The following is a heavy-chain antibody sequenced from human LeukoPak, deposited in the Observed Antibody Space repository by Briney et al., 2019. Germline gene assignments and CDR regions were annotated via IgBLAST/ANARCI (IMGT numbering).Heavy chain of an antibody. CDR2: ISYDGSNK. CDR1: GFTFSSYA. V-gene: IGHV3-30-3*01. Sequence: PGGSLRLSCAASGFTFSSYAMHWVRQAPGKGLEWVAVISYDGSNKYYADSVKGRFTISRDNSKNTLYLQMNSLRAEDTAVYYCAGSRYLILGHGMDVWGQGTTVTVSS. D-gene: IGHD1-1*01. CDR3: AGSRYLILGHGMDV. J-gene: IGHJ6*02.